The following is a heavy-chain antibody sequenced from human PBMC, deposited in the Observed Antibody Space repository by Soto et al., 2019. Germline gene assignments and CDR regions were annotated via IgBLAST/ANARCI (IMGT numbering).Heavy chain of an antibody. CDR1: GFTFGNYW. CDR3: ARGGLEPFDH. D-gene: IGHD1-1*01. V-gene: IGHV3-74*01. J-gene: IGHJ4*02. CDR2: ISDYGRI. Sequence: GSLRLSCAASGFTFGNYWMHWVRQAPGKGLVWVSRISDYGRINYADSVKDRFIISRDDAKSELYLQLNDLRAEDTAMYYCARGGLEPFDHWGQGALVTVSS.